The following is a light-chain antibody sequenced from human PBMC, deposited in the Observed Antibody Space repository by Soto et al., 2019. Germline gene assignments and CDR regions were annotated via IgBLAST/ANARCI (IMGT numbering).Light chain of an antibody. Sequence: DIQMTQSPSSLSASVGDRVTITCRASQSISSYLNWYQQKPGKAPKLLIYAASSLHSGVPSRFSGSGSGTHFTLTISSLRPEDYATYYCQQSYSTPYTFGQGTKVDIK. J-gene: IGKJ2*01. V-gene: IGKV1-39*01. CDR3: QQSYSTPYT. CDR2: AAS. CDR1: QSISSY.